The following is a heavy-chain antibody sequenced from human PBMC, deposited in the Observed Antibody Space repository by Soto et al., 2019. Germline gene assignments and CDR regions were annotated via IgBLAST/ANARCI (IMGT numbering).Heavy chain of an antibody. Sequence: PGRSLRLSCAASGFTFSSYDMHWVRQATGKGLEWVSAIGTAGDTYYPGSVKGRFTISRENAKNSLYLQMNSLRAGDTAVYYCERGGSGWGFDIWGQGTMVTVSS. D-gene: IGHD6-19*01. J-gene: IGHJ3*02. V-gene: IGHV3-13*01. CDR3: ERGGSGWGFDI. CDR1: GFTFSSYD. CDR2: IGTAGDT.